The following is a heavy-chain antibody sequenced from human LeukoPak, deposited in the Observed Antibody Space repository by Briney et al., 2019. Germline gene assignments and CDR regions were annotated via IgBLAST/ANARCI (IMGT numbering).Heavy chain of an antibody. V-gene: IGHV4-59*08. Sequence: SETLSLTCTVSGGSISSYYWSWIRQPPGKGLEWIGYIYYSGSTNYNPSLKSRVTISVDTSKNQFSLKLSSVTAADTAVYYRAGSPSGSSFDAFDIWGKGKRVTVSS. CDR2: IYYSGST. CDR3: AGSPSGSSFDAFDI. D-gene: IGHD1-26*01. CDR1: GGSISSYY. J-gene: IGHJ3*02.